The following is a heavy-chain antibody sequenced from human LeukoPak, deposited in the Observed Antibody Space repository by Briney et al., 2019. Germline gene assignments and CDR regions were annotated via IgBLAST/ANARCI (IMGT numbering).Heavy chain of an antibody. V-gene: IGHV1-2*06. Sequence: GASVKVSCKASGYIFTDYYMHWVRQAPGQELGWMGRINPNSGGTNYAQKFQGRVTMTRDTSISTAYMELSRLRSDDTAVYYCATRDRIAVADIFDYWGQGTLVTVSS. CDR3: ATRDRIAVADIFDY. CDR2: INPNSGGT. D-gene: IGHD6-19*01. CDR1: GYIFTDYY. J-gene: IGHJ4*02.